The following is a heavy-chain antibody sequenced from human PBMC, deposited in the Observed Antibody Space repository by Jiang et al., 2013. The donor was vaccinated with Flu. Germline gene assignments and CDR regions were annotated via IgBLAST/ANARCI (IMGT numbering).Heavy chain of an antibody. J-gene: IGHJ6*02. CDR2: IYYSGST. CDR3: ARRGSGYYYYYGMDV. Sequence: GPGLVKPSETLSLTCTVSGGSISSYYWSWIRQPPGKGLEWIGYIYYSGSTNYNPSLKSRVTISVDSSKNQFSLKLSSVTSADTAVYYCARRGSGYYYYYGMDVWGRRDHGHRLL. V-gene: IGHV4-59*08. CDR1: GGSISSYY. D-gene: IGHD2-15*01.